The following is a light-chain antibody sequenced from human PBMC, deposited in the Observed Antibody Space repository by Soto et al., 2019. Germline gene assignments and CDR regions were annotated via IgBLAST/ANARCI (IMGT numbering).Light chain of an antibody. CDR2: DTY. V-gene: IGLV1-51*01. CDR3: ATWDSSVSGVA. J-gene: IGLJ2*01. CDR1: TSDIGNNY. Sequence: QSALTQPPSVSAAPGQKVTISCSGSTSDIGNNYVSWYQQLPGTAPQLLIYDTYKRPSGIRDRFSGSKSGTSATLGITGLQTGDEGDYYCATWDSSVSGVAFGGGTKLTVL.